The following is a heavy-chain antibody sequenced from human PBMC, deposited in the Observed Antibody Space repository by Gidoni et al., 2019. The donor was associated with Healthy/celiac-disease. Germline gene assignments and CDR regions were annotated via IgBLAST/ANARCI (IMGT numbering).Heavy chain of an antibody. Sequence: QVQLVQSGAEVKTPGSSVKVSCTASGGNFSSYAISWVRQAPGQGLEGMGGIIPIFGTANYAQKFQGRVTITADESTSTAYMELSSLRSEDTAVYYCAMPSHLGVTSQFDYWGQGTLVTVSS. CDR2: IIPIFGTA. J-gene: IGHJ4*02. CDR3: AMPSHLGVTSQFDY. CDR1: GGNFSSYA. D-gene: IGHD4-4*01. V-gene: IGHV1-69*01.